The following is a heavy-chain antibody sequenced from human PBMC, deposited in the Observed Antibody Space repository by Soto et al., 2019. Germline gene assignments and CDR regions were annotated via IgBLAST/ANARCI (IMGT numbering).Heavy chain of an antibody. J-gene: IGHJ6*02. CDR2: INPNSGGT. Sequence: QVQLVQSGAEVKKPGASVKVSCKASGYTFTGYYMHWVRQAPGQGLEWMGWINPNSGGTNSAQKFQGWVTMTRDTSISTAYMELSRLRSDATAVYYCARDRSPTRLQYGIDVCGQGTTVTVSS. CDR1: GYTFTGYY. CDR3: ARDRSPTRLQYGIDV. V-gene: IGHV1-2*04. D-gene: IGHD2-15*01.